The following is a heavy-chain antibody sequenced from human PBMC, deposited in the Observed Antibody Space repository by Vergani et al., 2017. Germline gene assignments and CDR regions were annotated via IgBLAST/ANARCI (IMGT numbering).Heavy chain of an antibody. Sequence: QVQLQQWGAGLLKPSETLSLTCAVYGGSFSGYYWSWIRQHPGKGLEWIGYIYYSGSTYYNPSLKSLVTISVDTSKNQFSLKLSSVTAAETAVYYCARVRVRYCSSTSCFRDYYYMDVWGKGTTVTVSS. V-gene: IGHV4-34*01. J-gene: IGHJ6*03. CDR3: ARVRVRYCSSTSCFRDYYYMDV. D-gene: IGHD2-2*01. CDR2: IYYSGST. CDR1: GGSFSGYY.